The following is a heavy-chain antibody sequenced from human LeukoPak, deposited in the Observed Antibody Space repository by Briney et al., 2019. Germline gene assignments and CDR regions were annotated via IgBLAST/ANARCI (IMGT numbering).Heavy chain of an antibody. CDR3: ARDKAIYGYHAFEI. Sequence: PSQTLSLTCTVSGGSISSGDYYWSWIRQPPGKGLEWIGYIYYSGSTYYNPSLKSRVTISVDTSKNQFSLKLSSVTAADTAVYYCARDKAIYGYHAFEIWGQGTMVTVSS. D-gene: IGHD5-18*01. V-gene: IGHV4-30-4*01. CDR1: GGSISSGDYY. CDR2: IYYSGST. J-gene: IGHJ3*02.